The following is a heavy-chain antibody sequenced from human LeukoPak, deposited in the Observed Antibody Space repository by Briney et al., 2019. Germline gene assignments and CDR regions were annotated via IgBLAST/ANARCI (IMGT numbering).Heavy chain of an antibody. CDR1: GFTVSSNS. V-gene: IGHV3-23*01. Sequence: PGGSLRLSCTVSGFTVSSNSMSWVRQTPGKGLEWVAATSNSDAGTYHADSVRGRFTISRDNSKNTLYLQMNSLRAEDAAVYFCAKAPVTSCRGAYCYPFDSWGQGTLVTVSS. D-gene: IGHD2-21*01. CDR3: AKAPVTSCRGAYCYPFDS. J-gene: IGHJ4*02. CDR2: TSNSDAGT.